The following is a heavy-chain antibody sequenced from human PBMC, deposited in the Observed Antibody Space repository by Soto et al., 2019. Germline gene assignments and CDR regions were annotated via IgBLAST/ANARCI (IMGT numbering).Heavy chain of an antibody. V-gene: IGHV3-30*18. CDR2: ISYDGSNK. D-gene: IGHD2-15*01. J-gene: IGHJ4*02. Sequence: QVQLVESGGGVVQPGRSLRLPCAASGLTFDNYGMNWVRQAPGKGLEWVAFISYDGSNKYYADSVKGRFTISRDNSKNTLLLQMNSLRAEDTALYYCAKDTSSGGSPLDFWGQGTQVTVSP. CDR3: AKDTSSGGSPLDF. CDR1: GLTFDNYG.